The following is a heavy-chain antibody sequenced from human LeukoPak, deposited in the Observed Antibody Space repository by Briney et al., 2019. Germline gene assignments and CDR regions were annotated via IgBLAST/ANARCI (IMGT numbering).Heavy chain of an antibody. V-gene: IGHV3-30-3*01. D-gene: IGHD3-10*01. J-gene: IGHJ4*02. CDR2: ISYDGSNK. CDR3: ARVRRITMVRGVTPPNY. CDR1: GFTFSSYA. Sequence: GGSLRLSCAVSGFTFSSYAMHWVRQAPGKGLEWVAVISYDGSNKYYADSVKGRFTISRDNSKNTLYLQMNSLRAEDTAVYYCARVRRITMVRGVTPPNYWGQGTLVTVSS.